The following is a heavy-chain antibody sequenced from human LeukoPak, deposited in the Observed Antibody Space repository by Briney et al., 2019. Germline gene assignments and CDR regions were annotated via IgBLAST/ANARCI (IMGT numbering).Heavy chain of an antibody. CDR1: GSTFSSYA. V-gene: IGHV3-23*01. CDR2: ISGSGGST. Sequence: GGSLRLSCAASGSTFSSYAMSWVRQAPGKGLEWVSAISGSGGSTYYADSVKGRFTISRDNSKNTLYLQMNSLRAEDTAVYYCAKGGRYCSGGSCYSGAFDIWGQGTMVTVSS. D-gene: IGHD2-15*01. J-gene: IGHJ3*02. CDR3: AKGGRYCSGGSCYSGAFDI.